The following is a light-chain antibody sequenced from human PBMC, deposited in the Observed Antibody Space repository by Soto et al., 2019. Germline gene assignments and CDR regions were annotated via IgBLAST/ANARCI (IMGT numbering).Light chain of an antibody. CDR1: SSNIGNNY. CDR3: GTWDSSPWV. V-gene: IGLV1-51*02. CDR2: ENN. Sequence: QSALTRPPSVSAAPGQKVTISCSGSSSNIGNNYVSWYQQLPGTAPKLLIYENNKRPSGIPDRFSGSKSGTSATLGITGLQTGDEADYYCGTWDSSPWVFGGGTQLTVL. J-gene: IGLJ3*02.